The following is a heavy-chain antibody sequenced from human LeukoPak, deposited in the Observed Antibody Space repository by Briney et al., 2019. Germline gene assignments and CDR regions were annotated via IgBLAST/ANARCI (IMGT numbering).Heavy chain of an antibody. CDR3: ATPLDYYDSSGYHQGGD. V-gene: IGHV3-7*03. CDR2: IKEDGSKK. CDR1: GFTFSSYW. Sequence: GGSLRLSCAASGFTFSSYWMTWVRQAPGKGLEWVANIKEDGSKKNYVDSLKGRFTISRDNAKNSLYLQMNSLRAEDTAVYYCATPLDYYDSSGYHQGGDWGQGTLVTVSS. D-gene: IGHD3-22*01. J-gene: IGHJ4*02.